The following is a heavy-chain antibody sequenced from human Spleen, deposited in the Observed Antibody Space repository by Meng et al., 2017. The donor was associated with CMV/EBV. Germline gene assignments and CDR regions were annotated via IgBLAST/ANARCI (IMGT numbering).Heavy chain of an antibody. D-gene: IGHD7-27*01. Sequence: CKTSGYTFTGNYLHWVRQAPGQGLEWMGWINPNIGTTNYAQNFQGRVTMTRDTSISTAYMELRGLRSDDTAVYYCAGYNWGARYFDYWGQGTLVTVSS. CDR2: INPNIGTT. CDR3: AGYNWGARYFDY. J-gene: IGHJ4*02. V-gene: IGHV1-2*02. CDR1: GYTFTGNY.